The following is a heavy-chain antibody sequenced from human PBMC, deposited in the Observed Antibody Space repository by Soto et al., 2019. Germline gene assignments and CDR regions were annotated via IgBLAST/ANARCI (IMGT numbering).Heavy chain of an antibody. D-gene: IGHD2-15*01. V-gene: IGHV5-51*01. CDR1: GYTFTSYW. J-gene: IGHJ4*02. CDR2: IYPSDSDI. CDR3: VRSGTSSGRFSDY. Sequence: PGESLKISCKGSGYTFTSYWIGWVRQMPGEGLEWMGVIYPSDSDIRNSPSFQGKVTISADKSITTAYLQGSSLKAADTAMYYCVRSGTSSGRFSDYWGQGTLVTVSS.